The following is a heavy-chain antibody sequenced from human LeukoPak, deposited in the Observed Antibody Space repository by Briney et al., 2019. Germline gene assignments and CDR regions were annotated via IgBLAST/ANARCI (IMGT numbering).Heavy chain of an antibody. D-gene: IGHD6-13*01. J-gene: IGHJ5*02. CDR2: IIPIFGTA. CDR1: GGTFSSYA. V-gene: IGHV1-69*05. Sequence: GASVKVSCKASGGTFSSYAISWVRQAPGQGLEWMGGIIPIFGTANYAQKFQGRVTITTDESTSTAYMELSSLRSEDTAVYYCARGVDFYGSSWHNWFDPWGQGTLVTVSS. CDR3: ARGVDFYGSSWHNWFDP.